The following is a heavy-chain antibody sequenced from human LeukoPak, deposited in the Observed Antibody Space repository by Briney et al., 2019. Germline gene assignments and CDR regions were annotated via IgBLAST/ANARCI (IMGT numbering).Heavy chain of an antibody. Sequence: GGSLRLSCAASGFTFSSYWMHWVRQAPGKGLVWVSRINSDGSSTSYADSVKGRFTISRDNAKNTLYLQMNSLRAEDTAVYYCARVAYYYDSDGYYPFDYWGQGTLVTVSS. CDR3: ARVAYYYDSDGYYPFDY. CDR1: GFTFSSYW. J-gene: IGHJ4*02. CDR2: INSDGSST. V-gene: IGHV3-74*01. D-gene: IGHD3-22*01.